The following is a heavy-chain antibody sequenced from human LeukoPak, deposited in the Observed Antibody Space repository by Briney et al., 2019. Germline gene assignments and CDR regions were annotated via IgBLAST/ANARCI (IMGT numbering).Heavy chain of an antibody. CDR3: AREGSSSWYGVDY. Sequence: PSETLSLTCTVSGGSISSYYWSWIRQPPGKGLEWIGYIYYSGSTNYNPSLKSRVTISVDTSKNQFSLKLSSVTAADTAVYYCAREGSSSWYGVDYWGQGTLVTVSS. CDR2: IYYSGST. CDR1: GGSISSYY. J-gene: IGHJ4*02. D-gene: IGHD6-13*01. V-gene: IGHV4-59*01.